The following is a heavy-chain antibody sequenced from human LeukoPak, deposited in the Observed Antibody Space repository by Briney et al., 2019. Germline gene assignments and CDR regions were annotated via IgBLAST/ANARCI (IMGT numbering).Heavy chain of an antibody. D-gene: IGHD1-26*01. J-gene: IGHJ4*02. Sequence: GESLKISCKASGYSFTTYWIGWVRQMPGKGLEWMGIIYPADSTAHYSPSFQGQVTISVDKSINTAYLQWSRLKASDTAVYYCAREGSYTGSDTHDHWGQGTLVTVSS. CDR3: AREGSYTGSDTHDH. CDR2: IYPADSTA. V-gene: IGHV5-51*01. CDR1: GYSFTTYW.